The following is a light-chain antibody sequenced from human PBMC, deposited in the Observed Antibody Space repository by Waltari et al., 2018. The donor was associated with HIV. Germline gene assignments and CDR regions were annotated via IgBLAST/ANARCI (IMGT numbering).Light chain of an antibody. CDR2: RSN. Sequence: QSVLTQPPSASGTPGQRVTISCSGSSSNIGTNYVYWYQQLPGTAPKVLIYRSNQRPSGVPDRFSGSKSGTSASLAISGLRSEDEADYYCAAWEDSLSGPGFGGGTKLIVL. CDR1: SSNIGTNY. J-gene: IGLJ2*01. CDR3: AAWEDSLSGPG. V-gene: IGLV1-47*01.